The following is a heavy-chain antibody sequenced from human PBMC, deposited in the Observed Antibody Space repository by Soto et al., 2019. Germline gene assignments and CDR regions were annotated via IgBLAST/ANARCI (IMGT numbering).Heavy chain of an antibody. CDR3: ASGGYSSGGSLYLSAKSPGDHYYCMGG. CDR1: GYSFTSYW. J-gene: IGHJ6*02. V-gene: IGHV5-10-1*01. CDR2: IDPSDSYT. D-gene: IGHD2-15*01. Sequence: GESLKISCKGSGYSFTSYWISWVRQMPGKGLEWMGRIDPSDSYTNYSPSFQGHVTISADKSISTAYLQWSSLKASDTAMYYSASGGYSSGGSLYLSAKSPGDHYYCMGGWGRQTTFTV.